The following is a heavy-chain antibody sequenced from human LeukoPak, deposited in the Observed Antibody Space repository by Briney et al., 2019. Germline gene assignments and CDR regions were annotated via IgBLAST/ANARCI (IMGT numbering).Heavy chain of an antibody. V-gene: IGHV1-8*02. CDR1: GYTFTSYY. D-gene: IGHD2-2*01. Sequence: ASVKVSCKASGYTFTSYYMHWVRQATGQGLEWMGWMNPNSGNTGYAQKFQGRVTMTRNTSISTAYMELSSLRSEDTVVYYCARGGCSSTSCYEWFDPWGQGTLVTVSS. J-gene: IGHJ5*02. CDR2: MNPNSGNT. CDR3: ARGGCSSTSCYEWFDP.